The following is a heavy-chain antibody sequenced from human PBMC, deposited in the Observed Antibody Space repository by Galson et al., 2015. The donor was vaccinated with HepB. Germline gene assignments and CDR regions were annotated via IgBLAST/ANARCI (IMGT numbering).Heavy chain of an antibody. J-gene: IGHJ4*02. CDR3: AKIMRKSRISTMVVLISEGFDS. CDR2: TGISGEST. D-gene: IGHD3-16*01. Sequence: SLRLSCAAFGFTFRSYAMSWVRQAPGKGLEWVSSTGISGESTYYADSVKGRFTISRDNSKNTLFLQMNSLRAEDTAVYYCAKIMRKSRISTMVVLISEGFDSWGLGTRVTVSS. CDR1: GFTFRSYA. V-gene: IGHV3-23*01.